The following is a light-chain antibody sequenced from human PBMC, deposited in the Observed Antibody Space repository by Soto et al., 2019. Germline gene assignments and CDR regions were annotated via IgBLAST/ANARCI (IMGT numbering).Light chain of an antibody. CDR3: LLSYSGGEGV. CDR2: DTS. J-gene: IGLJ2*01. Sequence: QAVVTQEPSLTVSPGGTVTLTCGSSTGAVTSGHYPYWFQQKPGQAPRTLIYDTSNKHSWTPAWFSGSLLGGKAALTLSGAQPEDEAEYYCLLSYSGGEGVFGGGTKLTVL. V-gene: IGLV7-46*01. CDR1: TGAVTSGHY.